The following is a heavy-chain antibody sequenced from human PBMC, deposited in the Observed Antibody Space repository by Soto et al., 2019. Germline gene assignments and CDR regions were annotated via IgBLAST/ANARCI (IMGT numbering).Heavy chain of an antibody. D-gene: IGHD1-26*01. J-gene: IGHJ6*02. Sequence: SETLSPTCAVSGGSISSSNGWSWVRQPPGKGLEWIGEIYHSGSTNYNPSLKSRVTISVDKSKNQFSLKLSSVIAADTAVYYCARVSGSYYYGMDVWGQGTTVTVS. CDR2: IYHSGST. V-gene: IGHV4-4*02. CDR1: GGSISSSNG. CDR3: ARVSGSYYYGMDV.